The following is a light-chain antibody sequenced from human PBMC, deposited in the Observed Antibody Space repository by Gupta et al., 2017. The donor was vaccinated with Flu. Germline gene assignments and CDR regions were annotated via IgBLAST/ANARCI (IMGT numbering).Light chain of an antibody. CDR1: NSDVGGYTF. Sequence: QSALHHPASVSGSPRQSITISCTGTNSDVGGYTFVPWYQQHPGKAPNIMSYEVTKRASGVSNRFDGSKSGNTVSLTIYGLQAEDEADYYCSSFTISNTQLFGGGTKLTVL. V-gene: IGLV2-14*03. CDR2: EVT. J-gene: IGLJ2*01. CDR3: SSFTISNTQL.